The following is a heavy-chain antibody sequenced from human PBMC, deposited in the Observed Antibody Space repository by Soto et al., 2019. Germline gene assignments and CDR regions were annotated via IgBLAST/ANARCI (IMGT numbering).Heavy chain of an antibody. CDR1: GFPFNTYA. CDR2: VSNDGKIR. CDR3: AKYYLGACNTFDI. V-gene: IGHV3-30*18. D-gene: IGHD2-2*02. J-gene: IGHJ3*02. Sequence: QVRVEESGGGVVQPGKSLRLSCVASGFPFNTYAMHWVRQLPGKGLQWVAHVSNDGKIRNYADSVKGRFIISRDKSRNAVYLQMNNLRSEDTALYYCAKYYLGACNTFDIWGRGTVVTVS.